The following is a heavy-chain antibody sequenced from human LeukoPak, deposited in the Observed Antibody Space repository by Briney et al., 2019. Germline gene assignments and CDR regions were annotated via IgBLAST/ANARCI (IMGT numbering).Heavy chain of an antibody. V-gene: IGHV1-18*01. J-gene: IGHJ4*02. D-gene: IGHD2-2*02. CDR1: GYTFTSYG. Sequence: ASVKVSCKASGYTFTSYGISWVRQAPGQGLEWMGWISAYNGNTNYAQKLQGRVTMTTDTSTSTAYMELRSLRSDDTAVYYCARVVVPAAIYPGEGPDYWGQRTLVTVSS. CDR3: ARVVVPAAIYPGEGPDY. CDR2: ISAYNGNT.